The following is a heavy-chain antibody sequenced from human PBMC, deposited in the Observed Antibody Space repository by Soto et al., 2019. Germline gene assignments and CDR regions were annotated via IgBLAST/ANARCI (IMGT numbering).Heavy chain of an antibody. CDR2: IDVTGGGT. CDR1: GFTFSSYG. D-gene: IGHD3-16*01. V-gene: IGHV3-23*01. Sequence: EVQLLESGGGLVQPGGSLRLSCTASGFTFSSYGMSWVRQAPGKGLEWVSSIDVTGGGTFYADSVKGRFTISRDNSKNTVDLQLNSLRAEDTAVYYCANARGWFGGLNGYFDYWGQGTLVTVSS. J-gene: IGHJ4*02. CDR3: ANARGWFGGLNGYFDY.